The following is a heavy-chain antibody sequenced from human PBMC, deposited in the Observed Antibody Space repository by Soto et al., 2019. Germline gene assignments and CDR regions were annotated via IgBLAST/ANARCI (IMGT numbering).Heavy chain of an antibody. Sequence: QVQLQESGPGLVKPSETLSLTCTVSGASISSYYWSWIRQPPGKGLDWIGYIHYSGRINYNPSLKSRVIISINTSKNQFSLNLSSVTAADTAVYYCARHSQNGPPLWFGELLSWGQGTLVTVSS. V-gene: IGHV4-59*01. D-gene: IGHD3-10*01. J-gene: IGHJ4*02. CDR3: ARHSQNGPPLWFGELLS. CDR1: GASISSYY. CDR2: IHYSGRI.